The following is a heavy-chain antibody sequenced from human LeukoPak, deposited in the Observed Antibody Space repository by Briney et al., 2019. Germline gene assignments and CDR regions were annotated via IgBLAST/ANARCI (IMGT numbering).Heavy chain of an antibody. D-gene: IGHD6-13*01. CDR2: ITASGDNT. Sequence: PGGSLRLSCAASGFTFGSNVMSWVRQAPGKGLEWVSAITASGDNTCYADSVKGRLTISRDNSKNTLYLQISSLRAEDTAVYYCAKQGYSSWYEYWGQGTLVTVSS. CDR1: GFTFGSNV. J-gene: IGHJ4*02. V-gene: IGHV3-23*01. CDR3: AKQGYSSWYEY.